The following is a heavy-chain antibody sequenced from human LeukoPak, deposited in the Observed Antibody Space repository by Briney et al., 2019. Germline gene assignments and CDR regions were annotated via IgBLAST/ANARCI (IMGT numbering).Heavy chain of an antibody. CDR3: ARDPYSSSWGLLTNFDY. D-gene: IGHD6-13*01. J-gene: IGHJ4*02. Sequence: GGSLRLSCAASGFTFSSYWMSWVRQAPGKGLEWVANIKQDGSEKYYVDSVKGRFTISRDNAKNSLYLQMNSLRAEDTAVYYCARDPYSSSWGLLTNFDYWGQGTLVTVSS. CDR2: IKQDGSEK. CDR1: GFTFSSYW. V-gene: IGHV3-7*01.